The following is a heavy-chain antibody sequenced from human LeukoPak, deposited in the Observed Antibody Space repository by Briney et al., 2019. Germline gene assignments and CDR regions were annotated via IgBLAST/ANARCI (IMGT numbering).Heavy chain of an antibody. Sequence: PSETLSLTCAVYGGSLTGYYCSWIRQPPGKGLEWIGEINHAGNTNYNSSLKSRVTMSLDTANNQFSLDLSSVTAADTAGYYCARGRLTVTLKNYFDPWGQGTLVTVSS. CDR3: ARGRLTVTLKNYFDP. J-gene: IGHJ4*02. CDR1: GGSLTGYY. D-gene: IGHD4-11*01. V-gene: IGHV4-34*01. CDR2: INHAGNT.